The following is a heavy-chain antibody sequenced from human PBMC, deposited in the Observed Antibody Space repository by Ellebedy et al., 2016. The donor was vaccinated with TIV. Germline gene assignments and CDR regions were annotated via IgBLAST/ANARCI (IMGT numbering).Heavy chain of an antibody. V-gene: IGHV3-23*01. Sequence: GESLKISXAASGFTFSSYWMSWVRQAPGKGLEWVSAISGTGDSTQYADSAKGRFTISRDNSKNTLYLQMNSLRAEDTAVYYCTKDRLRLLYDWGQGTLVTVSS. J-gene: IGHJ4*02. CDR2: ISGTGDST. CDR3: TKDRLRLLYD. CDR1: GFTFSSYW. D-gene: IGHD2-2*02.